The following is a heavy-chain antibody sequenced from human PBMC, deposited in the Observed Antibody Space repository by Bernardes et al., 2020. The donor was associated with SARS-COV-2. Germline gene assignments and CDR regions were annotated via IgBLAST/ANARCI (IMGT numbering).Heavy chain of an antibody. CDR1: GYTFTSYG. V-gene: IGHV1-18*01. Sequence: ASVKVSCKASGYTFTSYGISWVRQAPGQGLEWMGWISGYNGNTNYAQKLQGRVTMTTDTSTSTAYMELRSLRSDDTAVYYCARGGEGFTMIVVLIQPMDVWGQGTTVTVSS. D-gene: IGHD3-22*01. J-gene: IGHJ6*02. CDR3: ARGGEGFTMIVVLIQPMDV. CDR2: ISGYNGNT.